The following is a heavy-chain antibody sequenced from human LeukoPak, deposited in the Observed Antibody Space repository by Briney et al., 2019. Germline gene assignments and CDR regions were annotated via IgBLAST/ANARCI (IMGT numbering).Heavy chain of an antibody. Sequence: GGSLRLSCAVSGFTVSSNYMSWVRQVPGKGLEWVPVIYSGGSTYYADSVKGRFTISRDNSKNTLYLQMNSLRAEDTAVYYCATIVPDVAATLTFDHWGQGILVTVSS. CDR3: ATIVPDVAATLTFDH. D-gene: IGHD2-15*01. J-gene: IGHJ4*02. CDR2: IYSGGST. CDR1: GFTVSSNY. V-gene: IGHV3-66*01.